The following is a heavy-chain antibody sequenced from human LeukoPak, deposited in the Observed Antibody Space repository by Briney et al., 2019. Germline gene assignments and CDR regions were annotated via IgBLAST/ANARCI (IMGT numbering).Heavy chain of an antibody. J-gene: IGHJ4*02. CDR1: GFTFSSYS. D-gene: IGHD6-19*01. CDR3: ARSVEGAFDF. V-gene: IGHV3-48*02. Sequence: PGGSLRLSCAASGFTFSSYSMNWVRQAPGKGLEWVSYISSSSSTIYYAGSVKGRFTISRDNSKNTLYLQMNSLRDEDTAMYYCARSVEGAFDFWGQGTLVTVSS. CDR2: ISSSSSTI.